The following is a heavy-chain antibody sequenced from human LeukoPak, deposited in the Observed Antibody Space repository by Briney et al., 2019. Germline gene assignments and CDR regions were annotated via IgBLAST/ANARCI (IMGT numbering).Heavy chain of an antibody. D-gene: IGHD6-13*01. Sequence: SETLSLTCTVSGGSISSSSYYWGWIRQPPGKGLEWIGSIYYSGSTYYNPSLKSRVTISVDTSKNQFSLKLSSVTAADTAVYYCAIPGYSSSWYSAPFDYWGQGTLVTVSS. CDR3: AIPGYSSSWYSAPFDY. CDR2: IYYSGST. CDR1: GGSISSSSYY. J-gene: IGHJ4*02. V-gene: IGHV4-39*01.